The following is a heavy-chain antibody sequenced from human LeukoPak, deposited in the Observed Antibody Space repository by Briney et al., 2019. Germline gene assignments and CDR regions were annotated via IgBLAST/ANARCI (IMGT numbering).Heavy chain of an antibody. D-gene: IGHD2-15*01. CDR3: ARDGLGYCSGGSCYPGGFDP. J-gene: IGHJ5*02. CDR1: GGSISSSSYY. CDR2: IYYSGST. Sequence: SETLSLTCTVSGGSISSSSYYWGGIRQPPGKGLEWIGSIYYSGSTYYNPSLKSRLTISVDTSKNQFFLKLSSVTAADTAVYYCARDGLGYCSGGSCYPGGFDPWGQGTLVTVSS. V-gene: IGHV4-39*02.